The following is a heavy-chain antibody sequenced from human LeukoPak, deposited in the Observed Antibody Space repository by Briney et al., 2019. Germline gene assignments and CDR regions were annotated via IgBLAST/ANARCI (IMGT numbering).Heavy chain of an antibody. CDR1: GGFFSGYY. CDR3: ARAPPRSTTGGMDV. CDR2: INHSGST. D-gene: IGHD1-14*01. V-gene: IGHV4-34*01. J-gene: IGHJ6*02. Sequence: PSETRSLTCAVDGGFFSGYYWSLIRQPRGEGLEWIGEINHSGSTNYNPSLKSRVTISVDTSKNQFSLKLSSVTAADTAVYYCARAPPRSTTGGMDVWGQGTTVTVSS.